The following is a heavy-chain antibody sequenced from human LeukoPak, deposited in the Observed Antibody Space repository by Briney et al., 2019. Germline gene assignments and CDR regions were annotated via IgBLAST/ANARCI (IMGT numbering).Heavy chain of an antibody. CDR2: IYYSGTT. Sequence: SETLSLTCTVSGGAISSYYWSWIRQPPGKGLEWIGYIYYSGTTNYNPSLKSRVSISVDTSKNQFSLKLRSVTAADTAVYYSATTGRGMDVWSQGTTVTVSS. D-gene: IGHD1-14*01. CDR1: GGAISSYY. V-gene: IGHV4-59*12. J-gene: IGHJ6*02. CDR3: ATTGRGMDV.